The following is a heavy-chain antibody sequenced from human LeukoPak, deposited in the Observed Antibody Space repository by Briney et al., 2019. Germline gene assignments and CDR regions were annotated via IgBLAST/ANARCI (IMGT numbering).Heavy chain of an antibody. CDR2: INYSGSP. J-gene: IGHJ3*02. D-gene: IGHD1-1*01. Sequence: SETLSLTCTVSGGSLTNSHWNWIRQSPGKGLEWIGYINYSGSPNYNPSLKSRVTISVDTSKNQFSLKLSSVTAADTAVYFCARDPLSTNDFDIWGQGTMVTVS. CDR3: ARDPLSTNDFDI. V-gene: IGHV4-59*01. CDR1: GGSLTNSH.